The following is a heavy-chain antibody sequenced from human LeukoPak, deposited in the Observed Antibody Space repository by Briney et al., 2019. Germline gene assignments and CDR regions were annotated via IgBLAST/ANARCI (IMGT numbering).Heavy chain of an antibody. J-gene: IGHJ4*02. D-gene: IGHD3-22*01. CDR3: ARGGRSTYYYDSSGYYGCDY. CDR1: GYTFTSYD. V-gene: IGHV1-8*01. CDR2: MNPNSGNT. Sequence: ASVKVSCKASGYTFTSYDINWVRQATGQGREWMGWMNPNSGNTGYAQKFQGRVTMTRNTSISTAYMELSSLRSEDTAVYYCARGGRSTYYYDSSGYYGCDYWGQGTLVTVSS.